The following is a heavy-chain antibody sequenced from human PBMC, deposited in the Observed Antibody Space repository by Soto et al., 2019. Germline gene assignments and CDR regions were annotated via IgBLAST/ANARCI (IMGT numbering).Heavy chain of an antibody. V-gene: IGHV1-18*01. J-gene: IGHJ4*02. Sequence: QVQLVQSGTEVKRPGASVNVSCQTSGYIFNRNGISWVRQAPGQGLEWMGWISPYNGDTNFAQKLQGRVTMTTDTSTRTVFMALRSLRSDDPAIYYCARLAPDGYFDYWGRGTLVTVSS. CDR3: ARLAPDGYFDY. CDR2: ISPYNGDT. D-gene: IGHD5-12*01. CDR1: GYIFNRNG.